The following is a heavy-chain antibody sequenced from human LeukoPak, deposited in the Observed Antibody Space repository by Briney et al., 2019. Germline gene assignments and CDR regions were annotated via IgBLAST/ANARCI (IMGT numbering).Heavy chain of an antibody. V-gene: IGHV3-23*01. D-gene: IGHD6-19*01. J-gene: IGHJ4*02. CDR1: GFTFSDYA. CDR3: AKLPVSYSSGWSNFDY. Sequence: GGSLRLSCAASGFTFSDYAMSWVRQAPGKGLEWVSGISDTGGSTYYADSVKGRFTISRDNSKNTLYLQMNSLRAEDTAIYYCAKLPVSYSSGWSNFDYWGQGTLVTVSS. CDR2: ISDTGGST.